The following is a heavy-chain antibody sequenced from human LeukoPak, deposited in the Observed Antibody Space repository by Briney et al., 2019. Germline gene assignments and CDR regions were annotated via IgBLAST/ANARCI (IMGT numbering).Heavy chain of an antibody. Sequence: GGSLRLSCAASGFTFNIYTMYWVRQAPGKGLEWVSGIRNSDGNTYYADSVKGRFTISSDKSKNILFLQMNSLRAEDTALYYCAKGQETESRLDSWGQGTLVTVSS. CDR2: IRNSDGNT. D-gene: IGHD1-1*01. J-gene: IGHJ4*02. CDR3: AKGQETESRLDS. V-gene: IGHV3-23*01. CDR1: GFTFNIYT.